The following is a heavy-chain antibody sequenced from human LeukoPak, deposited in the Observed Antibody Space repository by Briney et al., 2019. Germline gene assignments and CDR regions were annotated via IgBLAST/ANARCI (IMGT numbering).Heavy chain of an antibody. Sequence: GGSLRLSCAASGFAFRTYAMHWVRQAPGKGLEWVAVISSDGSNKYYGDSVKGRFTISRDNSKNTVYLQMNSLRVEDTAVYYCAKAHSSGWYAHDHWGQGTLVTVSS. CDR2: ISSDGSNK. V-gene: IGHV3-30*18. CDR3: AKAHSSGWYAHDH. D-gene: IGHD6-19*01. CDR1: GFAFRTYA. J-gene: IGHJ4*02.